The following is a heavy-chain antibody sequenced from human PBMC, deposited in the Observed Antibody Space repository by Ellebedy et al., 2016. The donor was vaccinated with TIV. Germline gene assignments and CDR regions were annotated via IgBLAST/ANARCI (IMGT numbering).Heavy chain of an antibody. V-gene: IGHV2-5*02. CDR1: GFSLRNNGMG. CDR2: IYWDDDE. J-gene: IGHJ4*02. CDR3: ASQTEYYVAY. Sequence: SGPTLVKPTQTLTLTCTFSGFSLRNNGMGVGWIRQPPGKALEWLALIYWDDDERYSPSLKSRLTITRDTSKNLVVLTMTNMDPVDTATYYCASQTEYYVAYWGQGTLVTVSS.